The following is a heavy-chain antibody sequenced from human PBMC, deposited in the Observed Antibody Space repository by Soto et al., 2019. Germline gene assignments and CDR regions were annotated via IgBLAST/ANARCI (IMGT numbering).Heavy chain of an antibody. J-gene: IGHJ4*02. CDR1: GFTFSSYA. D-gene: IGHD2-2*02. Sequence: GGSLRLSCAASGFTFSSYAMHWVRQAPGKGLEWVAVISYDGSNKYYADSVKGRFTISRDNSKNTLYLQMNSLRAEDTAVYYCARDFYNYWGQGTLVTVSS. V-gene: IGHV3-30-3*01. CDR2: ISYDGSNK. CDR3: ARDFYNY.